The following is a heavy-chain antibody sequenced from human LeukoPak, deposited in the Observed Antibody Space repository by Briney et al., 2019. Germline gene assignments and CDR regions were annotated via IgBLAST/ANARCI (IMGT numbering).Heavy chain of an antibody. D-gene: IGHD3-16*01. CDR1: GDSV. J-gene: IGHJ4*02. Sequence: SQTLSLTCAISGDSVRQSPSRGLEWLGRTYYRSKWYNDYAVFVKGRITISADTSKNQFSLQLNSVTPEDTAVYYCARSISGLGDWGQGTLVTVSS. CDR3: ARSISGLGD. CDR2: TYYRSKWYN. V-gene: IGHV6-1*01.